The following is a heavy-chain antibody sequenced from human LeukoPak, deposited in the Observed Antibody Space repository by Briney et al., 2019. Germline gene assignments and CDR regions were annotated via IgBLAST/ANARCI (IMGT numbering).Heavy chain of an antibody. CDR1: GFTFSDAW. D-gene: IGHD1-1*01. J-gene: IGHJ4*02. Sequence: GGSLRLSCVASGFTFSDAWMNWVRQAPGKGLEWVARINSKASGGTTEYAAVVKDRFTIPRDDSRNTMYLQLDSLRTEDTALYYCVNIVRLNDVERWGRETQVTVFS. V-gene: IGHV3-15*01. CDR2: INSKASGGTT. CDR3: VNIVRLNDVER.